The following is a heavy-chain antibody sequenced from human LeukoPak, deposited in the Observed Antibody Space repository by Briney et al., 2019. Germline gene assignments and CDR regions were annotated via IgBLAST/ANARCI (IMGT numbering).Heavy chain of an antibody. V-gene: IGHV1-2*02. J-gene: IGHJ4*02. CDR1: GYTFSGYY. CDR2: INPNSGGT. Sequence: GASAKVSCKASGYTFSGYYLHWVRQAPGQGLEWMGWINPNSGGTNCAQKFQGRVTMTRDTSISTAYMELSRVRSDDTAVYYCARLAATQIGNFDYWGQGTLVTVSS. CDR3: ARLAATQIGNFDY. D-gene: IGHD6-25*01.